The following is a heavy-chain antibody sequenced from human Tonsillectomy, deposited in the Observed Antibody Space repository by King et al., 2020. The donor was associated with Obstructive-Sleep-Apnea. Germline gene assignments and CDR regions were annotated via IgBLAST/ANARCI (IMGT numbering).Heavy chain of an antibody. D-gene: IGHD5-24*01. V-gene: IGHV1-69*12. Sequence: QLVQSGAEVKKPGSSVKVSCKASVVTFSIYAISSVRQAPGQGLEWMGGIIPIFGTANYAQKFQGRVTMTADESTSTAYMELSSLRSEDTAVYYCATHRRDGYNRMLYYFDYWGQGTLVTVSS. CDR1: VVTFSIYA. CDR3: ATHRRDGYNRMLYYFDY. CDR2: IIPIFGTA. J-gene: IGHJ4*02.